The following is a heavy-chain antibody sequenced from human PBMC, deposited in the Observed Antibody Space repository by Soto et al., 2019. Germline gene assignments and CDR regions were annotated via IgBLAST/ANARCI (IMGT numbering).Heavy chain of an antibody. V-gene: IGHV4-39*01. CDR1: GGSFSSSTYY. J-gene: IGHJ4*02. D-gene: IGHD3-10*01. Sequence: QLQLQESGPRLVKPAETLSLTCIVSGGSFSSSTYYGGWIRQPPGKGLEWIGSIFHSGSTYYNPSLKSRVTLSVDTSKNRFYLRLSSVTAADTAVYYCASAPGFNLFDSWGQGTLVPVSS. CDR3: ASAPGFNLFDS. CDR2: IFHSGST.